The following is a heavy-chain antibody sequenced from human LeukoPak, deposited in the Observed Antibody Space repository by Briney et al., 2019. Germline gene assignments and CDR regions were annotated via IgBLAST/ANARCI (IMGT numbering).Heavy chain of an antibody. CDR1: GFTFSSYA. D-gene: IGHD6-13*01. CDR2: ISGSGGST. CDR3: ARGQHPGIAAAGTAY. V-gene: IGHV3-23*01. J-gene: IGHJ4*02. Sequence: GGSLRLSCAASGFTFSSYAMSWVRQAPGKGLEWVSAISGSGGSTYYADSVKGRFTISRDNSKNTLYLQMNSLRAEDTAVYYCARGQHPGIAAAGTAYWGQGTLVTVSS.